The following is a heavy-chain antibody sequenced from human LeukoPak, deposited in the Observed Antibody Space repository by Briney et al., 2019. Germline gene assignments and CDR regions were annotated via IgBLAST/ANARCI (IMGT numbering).Heavy chain of an antibody. CDR1: GGTFSKYT. V-gene: IGHV1-69*13. J-gene: IGHJ4*02. CDR3: ARGRPWLQLPFDY. CDR2: ITPLFGTA. D-gene: IGHD5-24*01. Sequence: ASVKVSCKASGGTFSKYTISWVRQRPGQGLEWMGGITPLFGTANYAQKFQGRVTITADESASTAYMELSSLRSEDTAVYYCARGRPWLQLPFDYWGQGTLVTVSS.